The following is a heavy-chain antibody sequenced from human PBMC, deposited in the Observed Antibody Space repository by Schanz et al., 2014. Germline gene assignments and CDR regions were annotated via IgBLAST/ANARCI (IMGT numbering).Heavy chain of an antibody. CDR3: ASSGAGYSSSWDFDY. D-gene: IGHD6-13*01. V-gene: IGHV1-69*02. CDR2: IIPILGIA. Sequence: QVQLVQSEAEVKKPGSSVKVSCKASGGTFIIYTISWVLQAPGQGLEWMGRIIPILGIANYAQKFQGRVTITADKSTFTAYMDVSSLRSEDTAVYYCASSGAGYSSSWDFDYWGQGTLVTVSS. J-gene: IGHJ4*02. CDR1: GGTFIIYT.